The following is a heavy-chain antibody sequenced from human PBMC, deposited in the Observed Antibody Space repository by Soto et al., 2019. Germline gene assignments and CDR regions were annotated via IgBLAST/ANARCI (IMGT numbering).Heavy chain of an antibody. D-gene: IGHD3-9*01. CDR3: AKEEWDPYDILTGYYHWFDP. CDR2: ISGSGGST. Sequence: GGSLRLSCAASGFTFSSYAMSWVRQAPGKGLEWVSAISGSGGSTYYADSVKGRFTISRDNSKNTLYLQMNSLRAEDTAVYYCAKEEWDPYDILTGYYHWFDPWGQGTLVTVSS. J-gene: IGHJ5*02. CDR1: GFTFSSYA. V-gene: IGHV3-23*01.